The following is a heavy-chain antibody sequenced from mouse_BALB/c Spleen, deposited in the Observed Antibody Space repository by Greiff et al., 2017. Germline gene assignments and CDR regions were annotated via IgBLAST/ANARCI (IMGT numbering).Heavy chain of an antibody. CDR3: TRLLRLGFDY. Sequence: VKLMESGAELVKPGASVKLSCKASGYTFTSYYMYWVKQRPGQGLEWIGGINPSNGGTNFNEKFKSKATLTVDKSSSTAYMQLSSLTSEDSAVYYCTRLLRLGFDYWGQGTTLTVSS. V-gene: IGHV1S81*02. CDR2: INPSNGGT. CDR1: GYTFTSYY. D-gene: IGHD1-2*01. J-gene: IGHJ2*01.